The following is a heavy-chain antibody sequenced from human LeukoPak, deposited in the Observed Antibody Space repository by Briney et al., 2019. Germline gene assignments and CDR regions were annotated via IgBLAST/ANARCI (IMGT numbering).Heavy chain of an antibody. J-gene: IGHJ4*02. D-gene: IGHD1-1*01. CDR1: GYTFTVYY. CDR2: ISPNSGGT. CDR3: AREGFDLPTSGGGLIDY. Sequence: ASVKVSFKASGYTFTVYYMHWVRQAPGQGLEWMGWISPNSGGTNYAQKFQGRVTMTRDTAISTAYMELSRLRSADTAVYYCAREGFDLPTSGGGLIDYWGQGTLVTVSS. V-gene: IGHV1-2*02.